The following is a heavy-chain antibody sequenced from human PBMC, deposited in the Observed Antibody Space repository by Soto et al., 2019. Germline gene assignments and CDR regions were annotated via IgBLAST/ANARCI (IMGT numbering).Heavy chain of an antibody. Sequence: GSLRLSCAATVFTFSVYAVTWVLQAPGKGLEWVSAVTANGGSTYSADSVKGRFTISRDNSKNTLFLQMNSLRAEDTAVYYCASLGVGDWANYYYYYGMDVWGQGTTVTVSS. D-gene: IGHD2-21*02. CDR2: VTANGGST. CDR3: ASLGVGDWANYYYYYGMDV. CDR1: VFTFSVYA. V-gene: IGHV3-23*01. J-gene: IGHJ6*02.